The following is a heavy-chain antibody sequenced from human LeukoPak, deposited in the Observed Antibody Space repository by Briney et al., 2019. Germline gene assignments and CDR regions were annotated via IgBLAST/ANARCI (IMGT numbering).Heavy chain of an antibody. CDR2: IDYDGINT. CDR3: AKRGGSIVVVPAV. D-gene: IGHD2-2*01. J-gene: IGHJ4*02. Sequence: GSLRPSCAASGFTFSTYWMHWVRQTPGKGLVWVSRIDYDGINTNYADSVKGRFTISRDNSKNTLYLQMYSLRAEDTAVYYCAKRGGSIVVVPAVWGQGTLVTVSS. V-gene: IGHV3-74*01. CDR1: GFTFSTYW.